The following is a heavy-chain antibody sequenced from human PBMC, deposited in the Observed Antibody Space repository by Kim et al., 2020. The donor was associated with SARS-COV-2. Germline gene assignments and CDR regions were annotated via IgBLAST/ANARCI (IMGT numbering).Heavy chain of an antibody. Sequence: SGPTLVNPTQTLTLTCTFSGFSLSTSGMCVSWIRQPPGKALEWLALIDWDDDKYYSTSLKTRLTISKATSKNQVVITMTNMDPVDTATYYCARIPQHMVRGVITPYYYYGMDVWGQGTTVTVSS. V-gene: IGHV2-70*01. CDR3: ARIPQHMVRGVITPYYYYGMDV. CDR1: GFSLSTSGMC. J-gene: IGHJ6*02. CDR2: IDWDDDK. D-gene: IGHD3-10*01.